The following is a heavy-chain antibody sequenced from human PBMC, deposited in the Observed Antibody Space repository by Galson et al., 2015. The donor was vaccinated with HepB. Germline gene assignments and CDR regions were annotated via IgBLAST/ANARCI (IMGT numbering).Heavy chain of an antibody. D-gene: IGHD3-3*01. CDR1: GYTFSSYA. J-gene: IGHJ4*02. V-gene: IGHV1-3*01. Sequence: SVKVSCKASGYTFSSYAIQWVRQAPGQRLERMGWINAGNGNTKYSQKFQGRVTITRDTSASTAYMELSSLRSEDTAVYYCAREHDFWSGYSFDYWGQGTLVTVSS. CDR3: AREHDFWSGYSFDY. CDR2: INAGNGNT.